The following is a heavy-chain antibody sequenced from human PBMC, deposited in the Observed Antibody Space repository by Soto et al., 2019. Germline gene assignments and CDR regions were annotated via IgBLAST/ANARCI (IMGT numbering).Heavy chain of an antibody. CDR1: CGTISSYY. J-gene: IGHJ5*02. CDR3: ARGSYGGNA. CDR2: IYYSGST. Sequence: SETLSLTCTVSCGTISSYYWSCIRQPPWKGLEWIGYIYYSGSTNYNPSLKSRVTISVDTSKDQFSLKLSSVTAADTAVYYCARGSYGGNAWGPGTLVTLSS. D-gene: IGHD4-17*01. V-gene: IGHV4-59*01.